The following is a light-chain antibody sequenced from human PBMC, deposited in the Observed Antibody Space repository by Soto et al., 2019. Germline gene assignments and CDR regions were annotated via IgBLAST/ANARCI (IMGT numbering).Light chain of an antibody. V-gene: IGKV3-15*01. Sequence: EIVMTQSPATLSVSPGERATLSCRASQSISSNLVWYQQKPGQAPRLLIYGAFTRATGIPARFSGSGSGTEFTLTINSLQSEDFAVYYCQQYNNWVTFGGGTKVEI. CDR2: GAF. J-gene: IGKJ4*01. CDR3: QQYNNWVT. CDR1: QSISSN.